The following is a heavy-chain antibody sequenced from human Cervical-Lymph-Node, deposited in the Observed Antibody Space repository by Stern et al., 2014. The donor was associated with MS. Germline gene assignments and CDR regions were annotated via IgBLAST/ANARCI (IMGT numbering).Heavy chain of an antibody. Sequence: QVQLVQSGAEVRKPGASVKISCKTSGYTFTTYSIHWVRQAPGHGLEWMGIIDPRGVGTTYAQKFRGRVSMTGDTSTSTVYLDLSSLTSDDTGVYFCATFPICTGGRCPDYWGQGTLVAVSS. D-gene: IGHD2-15*01. CDR2: IDPRGVGT. J-gene: IGHJ4*02. CDR3: ATFPICTGGRCPDY. CDR1: GYTFTTYS. V-gene: IGHV1-46*01.